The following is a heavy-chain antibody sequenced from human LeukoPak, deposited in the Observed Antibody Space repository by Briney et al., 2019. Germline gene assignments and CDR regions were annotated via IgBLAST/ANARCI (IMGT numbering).Heavy chain of an antibody. CDR3: AAVVRTRSYDAFDI. CDR1: GGSISSGGYY. V-gene: IGHV4-31*03. Sequence: PSETLSLTCTVSGGSISSGGYYWSCIRQHPGKGLEWIGYIYYSGSTYYNPSLKSRVTISVDTSKNQFSLKLSSVTAADTAVYYCAAVVRTRSYDAFDIRGQGTMVTVSS. D-gene: IGHD2-21*01. CDR2: IYYSGST. J-gene: IGHJ3*02.